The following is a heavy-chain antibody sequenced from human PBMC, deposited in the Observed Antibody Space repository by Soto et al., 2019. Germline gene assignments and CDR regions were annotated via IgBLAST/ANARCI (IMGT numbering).Heavy chain of an antibody. J-gene: IGHJ4*02. CDR3: GRDGAVGDTAVVDS. CDR2: IWYDGSNK. CDR1: GFTFSTYG. Sequence: QVQLVESGGGVVQPGKSLRLSCAASGFTFSTYGMHWVRQAPGKGLEWVAVIWYDGSNKYHGDTLKGRFTISRDNSKNTLHLQIKNLRAKDTDVYYCGRDGAVGDTAVVDSWGQGNLVNVSS. D-gene: IGHD5-18*01. V-gene: IGHV3-33*01.